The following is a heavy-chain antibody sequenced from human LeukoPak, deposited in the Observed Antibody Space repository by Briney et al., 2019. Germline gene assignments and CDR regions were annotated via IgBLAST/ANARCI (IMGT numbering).Heavy chain of an antibody. V-gene: IGHV1-18*01. CDR2: ISANNGNT. D-gene: IGHD3-10*01. Sequence: RASVKVSCKASGYTFTSYGMSWVRQAPGQGLEWMGWISANNGNTNYAQKLQGRVTMTRDTSTSTAYMELRSLRSDDTAVYYCWTYYSGSGGTGGYWGQGTLVTVSS. CDR1: GYTFTSYG. J-gene: IGHJ4*02. CDR3: WTYYSGSGGTGGY.